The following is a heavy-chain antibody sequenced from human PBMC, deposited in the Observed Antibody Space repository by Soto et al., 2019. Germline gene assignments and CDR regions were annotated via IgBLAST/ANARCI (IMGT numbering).Heavy chain of an antibody. CDR2: IYYSGST. CDR3: ARVSGRWLQFDY. V-gene: IGHV4-31*03. Sequence: SETLSLTCTVSGGSISSGGYYWSWIRQHPGKGLEWIGYIYYSGSTYYNPSLKSRVTISVDTSKNQFSLKLSSVTAADTAVYYCARVSGRWLQFDYWGQGTLVTV. CDR1: GGSISSGGYY. D-gene: IGHD5-12*01. J-gene: IGHJ4*02.